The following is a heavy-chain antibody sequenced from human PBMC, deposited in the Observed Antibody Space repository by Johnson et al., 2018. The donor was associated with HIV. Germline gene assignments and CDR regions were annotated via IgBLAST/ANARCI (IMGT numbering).Heavy chain of an antibody. CDR2: IKSKTDGGTT. V-gene: IGHV3-15*01. CDR1: GFTFSNAW. J-gene: IGHJ3*02. CDR3: TTVYCSSTSCYSYAFDI. D-gene: IGHD2-2*01. Sequence: VQLVESGGGLVKPGGSLRLSCAASGFTFSNAWMSWVRHAPGKGLEWVGRIKSKTDGGTTDYAAPVKGRFTISRDDSKNTLYLQMNSLKIEDTAVYYCTTVYCSSTSCYSYAFDIWGQGTMVTVS.